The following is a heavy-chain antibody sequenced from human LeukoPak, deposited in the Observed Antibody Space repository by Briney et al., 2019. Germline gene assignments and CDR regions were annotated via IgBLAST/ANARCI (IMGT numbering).Heavy chain of an antibody. J-gene: IGHJ4*02. V-gene: IGHV4-39*01. CDR1: GGSITNSDYS. CDR3: ARLDASSAHFSGSFPDY. Sequence: PSETLSLTCTVSGGSITNSDYSWGWIRQPPGKGLEWIGNVDYSGRTHYNPSLMSRVTIYADNSKNQFSLKLRSVTAADTAVYYCARLDASSAHFSGSFPDYWGQGTLVTVSS. D-gene: IGHD3-10*01. CDR2: VDYSGRT.